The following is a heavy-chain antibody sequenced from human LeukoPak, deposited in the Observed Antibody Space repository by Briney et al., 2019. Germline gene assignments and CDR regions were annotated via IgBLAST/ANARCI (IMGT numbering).Heavy chain of an antibody. D-gene: IGHD3-22*01. J-gene: IGHJ4*02. Sequence: GGSLRLSCAASGFTFSNYRMHWVRQAPGKGLEWVSSISRGSDHIFYADSMKGRFTISRDNAKNSLYLQMNSLGAEDTAVYYCARPYDTRGYFPDYWGQGTLVTVSS. V-gene: IGHV3-21*01. CDR1: GFTFSNYR. CDR2: ISRGSDHI. CDR3: ARPYDTRGYFPDY.